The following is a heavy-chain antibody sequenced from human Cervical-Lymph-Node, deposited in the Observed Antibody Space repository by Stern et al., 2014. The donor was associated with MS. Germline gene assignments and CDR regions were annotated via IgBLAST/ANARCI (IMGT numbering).Heavy chain of an antibody. Sequence: QVQLMQSGAEVKKPGSSVKVSCKASGGTFSSYAISWVRQAPGQGLEWMGGIIPIFGTANYAQKFQGRVTMTADESTSTAYMELSSLRSEDTAVYYCARDSRRRTVVTPIYYYGMDVWGQGTTVTVSS. CDR1: GGTFSSYA. J-gene: IGHJ6*02. V-gene: IGHV1-69*01. CDR2: IIPIFGTA. CDR3: ARDSRRRTVVTPIYYYGMDV. D-gene: IGHD4-23*01.